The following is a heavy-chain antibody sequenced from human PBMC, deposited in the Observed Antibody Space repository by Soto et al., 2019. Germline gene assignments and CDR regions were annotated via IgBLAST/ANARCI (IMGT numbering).Heavy chain of an antibody. V-gene: IGHV3-23*01. CDR3: ATQDFRGTTGTT. D-gene: IGHD1-1*01. CDR2: IDSSGATT. CDR1: GFTFSSSA. J-gene: IGHJ4*02. Sequence: EVQLLESGGGLVQPGGSLRLSCAASGFTFSSSAMGWVRQAPGKGLEWLSLIDSSGATTYYADSVKGRFTISRDNSKNTLYLQLNSLRVEDTAVYYCATQDFRGTTGTTWGQGTLVTVSS.